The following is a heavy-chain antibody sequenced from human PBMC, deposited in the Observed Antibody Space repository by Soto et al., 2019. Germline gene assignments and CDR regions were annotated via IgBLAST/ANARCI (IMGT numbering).Heavy chain of an antibody. V-gene: IGHV3-30*18. CDR1: GFTFSSYG. CDR2: ISYDGSNK. CDR3: AKDSRIVVVTDPYDY. Sequence: GGSLRLSCAASGFTFSSYGMHWVRQAPGKGLEWVAVISYDGSNKYYADSVKGRFTISRDNSKNTLYLQMNSLRAEDTAVYYCAKDSRIVVVTDPYDYWGQGTLVTSPQ. J-gene: IGHJ4*02. D-gene: IGHD2-21*02.